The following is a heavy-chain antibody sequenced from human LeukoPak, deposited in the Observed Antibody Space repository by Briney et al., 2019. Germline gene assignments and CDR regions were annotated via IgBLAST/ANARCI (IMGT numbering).Heavy chain of an antibody. CDR1: GFTFSSYA. CDR3: VKDRGLVSAADAYYYYGMDV. D-gene: IGHD2-2*01. CDR2: ISSNGGST. V-gene: IGHV3-64D*06. J-gene: IGHJ6*04. Sequence: GGSLRLSCSASGFTFSSYAMHWVRQAPGKGLDYVSAISSNGGSTYYADSVKGRFTISRDNSKNTLYLQMSSLRAEDTAVYYCVKDRGLVSAADAYYYYGMDVWGKGTTVTVSS.